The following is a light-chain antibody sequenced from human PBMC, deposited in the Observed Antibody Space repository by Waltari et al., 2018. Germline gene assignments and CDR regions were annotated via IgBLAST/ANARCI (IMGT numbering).Light chain of an antibody. CDR2: KDT. V-gene: IGLV3-25*03. Sequence: SYDLTQPPSVSVSPGQTDRITCSGNALPKLYSYCYQQKPGQAPLLLIYKDTQRASGIPERFSGSTSGTTVTLTISGVQAEDAADYYCQSADTDFANHVLFGGGTQLTVL. CDR3: QSADTDFANHVL. J-gene: IGLJ2*01. CDR1: ALPKLY.